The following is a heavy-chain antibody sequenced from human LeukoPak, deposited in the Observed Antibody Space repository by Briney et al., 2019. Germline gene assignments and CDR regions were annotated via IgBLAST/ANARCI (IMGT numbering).Heavy chain of an antibody. D-gene: IGHD6-13*01. CDR2: ISAYNGNT. CDR1: GYTFTSYG. CDR3: ARDLSGGQTLQQLVRWRDNWFDP. Sequence: ASVKVSCKASGYTFTSYGISWVRQAPGQGLEWMGWISAYNGNTNYAQKLQGRVTMTTDTSTSTAYMELRSLRSDDTAVYYCARDLSGGQTLQQLVRWRDNWFDPWGQGTLVTVSS. J-gene: IGHJ5*02. V-gene: IGHV1-18*01.